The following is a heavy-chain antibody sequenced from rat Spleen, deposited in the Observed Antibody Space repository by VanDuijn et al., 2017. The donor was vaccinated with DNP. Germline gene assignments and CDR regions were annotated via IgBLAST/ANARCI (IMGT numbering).Heavy chain of an antibody. D-gene: IGHD1-1*01. J-gene: IGHJ2*01. CDR2: ISTGGGNT. V-gene: IGHV5S13*01. Sequence: EVQLVESGGGLVQPGRSLKLSCAASGFTFSNSGMAWVRQAPTKGLEWVASISTGGGNTYYRDSVKGRFSISRDNAKNTQYQQMDSLRSEDTATEYCTREWHAGVDYCGKGVMVTVPS. CDR1: GFTFSNSG. CDR3: TREWHAGVDY.